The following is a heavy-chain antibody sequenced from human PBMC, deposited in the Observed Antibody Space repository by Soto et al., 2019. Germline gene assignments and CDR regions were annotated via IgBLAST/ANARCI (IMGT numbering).Heavy chain of an antibody. Sequence: EVQLVESGGGLVQPGGSLRLSCAASGFTFSSYWMHWVRQAPGKGLVWVSRINSDGSSTSYADSVKGRFTISRGNAKNTLYLQMNSLRAEDTAVYYCARGVPLWFGELLGRFDPWGQGTLVTVSS. CDR2: INSDGSST. D-gene: IGHD3-10*01. CDR1: GFTFSSYW. J-gene: IGHJ5*02. CDR3: ARGVPLWFGELLGRFDP. V-gene: IGHV3-74*01.